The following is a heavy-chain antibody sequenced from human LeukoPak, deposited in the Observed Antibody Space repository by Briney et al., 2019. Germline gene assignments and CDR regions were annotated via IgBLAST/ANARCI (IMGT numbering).Heavy chain of an antibody. Sequence: PGGSLRLSCAASGFTFSTYAMHWVRQAPGKGLEWVAVISYDGSSKYYADSVKGRFTISRDNSKNTLYLQMNSLRAEDTAVYYCARSIVVVPYFDYWGQGTLVTVSS. J-gene: IGHJ4*02. CDR3: ARSIVVVPYFDY. CDR1: GFTFSTYA. V-gene: IGHV3-30*14. D-gene: IGHD2-2*01. CDR2: ISYDGSSK.